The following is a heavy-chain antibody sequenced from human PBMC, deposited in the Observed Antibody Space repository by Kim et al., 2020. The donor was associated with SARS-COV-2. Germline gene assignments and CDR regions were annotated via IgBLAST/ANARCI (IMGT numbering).Heavy chain of an antibody. J-gene: IGHJ5*02. Sequence: DYAVSVKSRITIDPDTSKNQFSLHLNSVTPEDTAVYYCARAVAGRNWFDPWGQGTLDTVSS. D-gene: IGHD6-19*01. CDR3: ARAVAGRNWFDP. V-gene: IGHV6-1*01.